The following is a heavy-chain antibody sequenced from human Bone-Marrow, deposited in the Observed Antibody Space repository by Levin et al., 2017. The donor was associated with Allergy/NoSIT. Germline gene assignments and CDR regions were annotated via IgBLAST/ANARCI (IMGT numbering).Heavy chain of an antibody. CDR3: VKDSSFVYPLT. Sequence: QAGGSLRLSCAASGFSFDDYAMHWVRQAPGKGLEWVAGITWNSGYIDYADSVKGRFTISRDNAKRSLFLQMSSLRAEDTALYFCVKDSSFVYPLTWGRGTLVIVSS. V-gene: IGHV3-9*01. CDR2: ITWNSGYI. CDR1: GFSFDDYA. D-gene: IGHD1-14*01. J-gene: IGHJ4*02.